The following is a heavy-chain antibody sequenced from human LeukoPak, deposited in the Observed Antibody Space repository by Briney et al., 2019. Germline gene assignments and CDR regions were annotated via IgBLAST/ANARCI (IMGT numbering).Heavy chain of an antibody. D-gene: IGHD2-2*01. CDR2: IYYSGTT. V-gene: IGHV4-39*01. CDR3: ARSYCSSSCYAVGAFDI. J-gene: IGHJ3*02. CDR1: GGSISSSSHY. Sequence: SETLSLTCTVSGGSISSSSHYWGWIRQPPGKGREWMGSIYYSGTTYYSPSLKSRVTISVDMSKNQFSLRLSSVTAADTAAYYCARSYCSSSCYAVGAFDIWGQGTVVTVSS.